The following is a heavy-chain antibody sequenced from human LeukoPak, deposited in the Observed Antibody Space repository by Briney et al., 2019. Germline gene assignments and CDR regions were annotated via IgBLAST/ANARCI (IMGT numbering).Heavy chain of an antibody. V-gene: IGHV4-4*07. CDR1: GGSFSSYY. CDR2: IYNSGST. Sequence: SETPSLTCTVSGGSFSSYYWSWIRQPAGKGLEWVGRIYNSGSTNYNPSLKSRVTISKDTSKNQFSLKLSSVTAADTAVYYCARVGAAMDNFDYWGQGTLVTVS. J-gene: IGHJ4*02. CDR3: ARVGAAMDNFDY. D-gene: IGHD5-18*01.